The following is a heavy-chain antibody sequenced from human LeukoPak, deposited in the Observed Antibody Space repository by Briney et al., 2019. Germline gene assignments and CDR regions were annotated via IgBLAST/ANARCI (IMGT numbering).Heavy chain of an antibody. V-gene: IGHV1-2*02. J-gene: IGHJ6*02. CDR2: INPNSGGT. CDR3: ARDLFRGSTNYGMDV. CDR1: GYTFTGYY. D-gene: IGHD3-10*01. Sequence: GASVKVSCKASGYTFTGYYMHWVRQAPGQGLEWMGWINPNSGGTNYAQKFQGRVTMTRDTSISTAYMELSRLRSDDTAVYNCARDLFRGSTNYGMDVWGQGTTVTVSS.